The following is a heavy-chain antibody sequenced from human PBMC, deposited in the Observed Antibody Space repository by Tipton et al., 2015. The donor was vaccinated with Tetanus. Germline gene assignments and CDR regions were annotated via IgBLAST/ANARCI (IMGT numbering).Heavy chain of an antibody. Sequence: TLSLTCTVSGGSIGSGTYYWSWIRQPPGKGLEYIGFVYYSGSTYYTPSLRNRLTMSLDTSKNQFSLNLSSVTASDTAVYYCARDHRLSASYAGWFDPWGQGTLVTVSS. CDR3: ARDHRLSASYAGWFDP. J-gene: IGHJ5*02. D-gene: IGHD1-26*01. V-gene: IGHV4-31*03. CDR1: GGSIGSGTYY. CDR2: VYYSGST.